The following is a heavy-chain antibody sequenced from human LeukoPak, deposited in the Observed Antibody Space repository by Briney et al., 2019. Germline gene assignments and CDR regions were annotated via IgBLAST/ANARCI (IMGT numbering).Heavy chain of an antibody. J-gene: IGHJ4*02. CDR1: GFSFSTYA. CDR3: AKAGSLAAYYYGSGSYEFGY. Sequence: GTSLRLSCGASGFSFSTYAMHWVRQAPGKGLEWVAVTSYDGTNKYYADSVKGRFTISRDNSKNTLYLQMNSLRAEDTAVYYCAKAGSLAAYYYGSGSYEFGYWGQGTLVTVSS. D-gene: IGHD3-10*01. CDR2: TSYDGTNK. V-gene: IGHV3-30*04.